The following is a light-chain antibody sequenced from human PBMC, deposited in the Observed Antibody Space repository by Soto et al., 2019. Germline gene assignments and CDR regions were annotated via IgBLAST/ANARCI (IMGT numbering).Light chain of an antibody. CDR1: QSVSSSY. CDR2: GAS. J-gene: IGKJ4*01. CDR3: QQYSNWPLLS. Sequence: EIVLTQSPVTLSLSPGERATLSCRAIQSVSSSYLAWYQQKPGQAPRLLIYGASTRAIGIPARFSGSGFGTEFTLTISSLQSEDFVVYYCQQYSNWPLLSFGGGTKVDIK. V-gene: IGKV3-15*01.